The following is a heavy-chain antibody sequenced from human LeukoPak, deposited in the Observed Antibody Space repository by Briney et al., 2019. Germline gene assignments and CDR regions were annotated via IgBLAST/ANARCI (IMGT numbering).Heavy chain of an antibody. CDR3: ARDGRITMVRGVILKQALFDY. J-gene: IGHJ4*02. CDR2: ISAYNGNT. D-gene: IGHD3-10*01. V-gene: IGHV1-18*01. CDR1: GYTFTSYG. Sequence: GASVKVSCKASGYTFTSYGISWVRQAPGQGLEWMGWISAYNGNTNYAQKLQGRVTMTTDTSTSTAYMELRSLRSDDTAVYYCARDGRITMVRGVILKQALFDYWGQGTLVTVSS.